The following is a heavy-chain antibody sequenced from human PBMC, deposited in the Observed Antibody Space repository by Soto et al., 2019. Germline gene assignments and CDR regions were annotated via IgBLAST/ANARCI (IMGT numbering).Heavy chain of an antibody. CDR3: ARGDYSNYGTPNFGY. D-gene: IGHD4-4*01. Sequence: QVQLQESGPGLVKPSQTLSLTCTVSGGSISSGGYYWSWIRQHPGKGLEWIGYIYYSGSTYYNPSLTSRVTISVDTSKNQVSLKLSSVTAADTAVYYCARGDYSNYGTPNFGYWGQVTLVTVSS. CDR2: IYYSGST. V-gene: IGHV4-31*03. CDR1: GGSISSGGYY. J-gene: IGHJ4*02.